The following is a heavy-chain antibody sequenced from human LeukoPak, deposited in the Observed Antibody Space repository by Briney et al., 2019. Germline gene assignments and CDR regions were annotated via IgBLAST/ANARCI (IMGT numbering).Heavy chain of an antibody. Sequence: SETLSLTCTVSGGSIRSHYWSWIRQPPGKGLEWIGYIYYSGSANYNPSLKSRVTISVDTSKNQFSLRLSSVTAADTAVYYCASYNGGNSLYNWFDPWGQGTLVTVSP. V-gene: IGHV4-59*11. J-gene: IGHJ5*02. CDR2: IYYSGSA. D-gene: IGHD4-23*01. CDR1: GGSIRSHY. CDR3: ASYNGGNSLYNWFDP.